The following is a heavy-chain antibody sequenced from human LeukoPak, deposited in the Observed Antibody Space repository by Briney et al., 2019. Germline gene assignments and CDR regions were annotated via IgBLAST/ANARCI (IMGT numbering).Heavy chain of an antibody. V-gene: IGHV1-69*01. CDR3: ARDYAGYYDSSGYYYH. Sequence: SVKVSCKASGGTFSSYAISWVRQAPGQGLEWMGGIIPIFGTANYAQKFQGRVTITADGSTSTAYMELSSLRSEDTAVYYCARDYAGYYDSSGYYYHWGQGTLVTVSS. CDR1: GGTFSSYA. J-gene: IGHJ5*02. D-gene: IGHD3-22*01. CDR2: IIPIFGTA.